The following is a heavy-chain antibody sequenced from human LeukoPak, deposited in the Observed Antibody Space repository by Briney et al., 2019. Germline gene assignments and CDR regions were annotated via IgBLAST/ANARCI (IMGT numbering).Heavy chain of an antibody. Sequence: PGGSLRLSCAASGFTFSSYAMSWVRQAPGKGLEWVSGISGSDGSTYYADPVKGRFTISRDNSKNTLYLQMNSLRAEDTAVYYCAKEVAALGIPDFDYWGQGTLVTVSS. CDR2: ISGSDGST. V-gene: IGHV3-23*01. D-gene: IGHD5-12*01. J-gene: IGHJ4*02. CDR1: GFTFSSYA. CDR3: AKEVAALGIPDFDY.